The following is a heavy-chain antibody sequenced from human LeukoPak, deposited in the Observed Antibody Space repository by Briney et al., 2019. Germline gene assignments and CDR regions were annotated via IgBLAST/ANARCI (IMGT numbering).Heavy chain of an antibody. V-gene: IGHV4-34*01. CDR2: INHSGST. CDR1: GGSFSGYY. Sequence: SETLSLTCAVYGGSFSGYYWSWIRQPPGKGLEWIGEINHSGSTNYNPSLESRVTISVDTSKNQFSLKLSSVTAADTAVYYCARVVVAAAIPYFDYWGQGTLVTVSS. D-gene: IGHD2-2*02. CDR3: ARVVVAAAIPYFDY. J-gene: IGHJ4*02.